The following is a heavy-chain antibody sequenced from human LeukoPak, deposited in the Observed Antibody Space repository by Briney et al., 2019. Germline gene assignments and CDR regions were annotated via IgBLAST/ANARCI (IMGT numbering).Heavy chain of an antibody. CDR3: ARHTTHGDYNPNDY. CDR1: GGSISNYY. D-gene: IGHD3-16*01. J-gene: IGHJ4*02. Sequence: SETLSLTCTVSGGSISNYYWSWIRQPPGKELEWIGYISYSGNTDSNPSLKSRVTISVDTSRNQFSLKLSSVTAADTVVYYCARHTTHGDYNPNDYWGQGTLVTVSS. V-gene: IGHV4-59*08. CDR2: ISYSGNT.